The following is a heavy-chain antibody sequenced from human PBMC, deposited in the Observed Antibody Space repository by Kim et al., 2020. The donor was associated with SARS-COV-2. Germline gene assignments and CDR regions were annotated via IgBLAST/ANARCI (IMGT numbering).Heavy chain of an antibody. CDR2: ISSSSSYI. J-gene: IGHJ4*02. CDR3: ARDHGEVRGVIGGY. CDR1: GFTFSSYS. D-gene: IGHD3-10*01. V-gene: IGHV3-21*01. Sequence: GGSLRLSCAASGFTFSSYSMNWVRQAPGKGLEWVSSISSSSSYIYYADSVKGRFTISRDNAKNSLYLQMNSLRAEDTAVYYCARDHGEVRGVIGGYWGQGTLVTVSS.